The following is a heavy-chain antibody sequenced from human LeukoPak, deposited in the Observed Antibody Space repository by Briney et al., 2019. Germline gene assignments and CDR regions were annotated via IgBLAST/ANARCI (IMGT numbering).Heavy chain of an antibody. J-gene: IGHJ4*02. CDR2: ISGSGGST. CDR1: GFTFSSYA. CDR3: AKDLVVGATGGVNYFDY. V-gene: IGHV3-23*01. D-gene: IGHD1-26*01. Sequence: GGSLRLSCAASGFTFSSYAMSWVRQAPGKGLEWVSAISGSGGSTYYADSVKGRFTISRDNSKSTLYLQMSSLRAEDTAVYYCAKDLVVGATGGVNYFDYWGQGTLVTVSS.